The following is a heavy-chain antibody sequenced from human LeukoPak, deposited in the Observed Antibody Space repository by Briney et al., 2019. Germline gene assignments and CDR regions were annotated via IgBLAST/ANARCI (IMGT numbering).Heavy chain of an antibody. CDR1: GFTFSSYA. J-gene: IGHJ4*02. V-gene: IGHV3-23*01. CDR2: ISGSGGST. Sequence: GGSLRLSCAASGFTFSSYAMSWVRQAPGKGLEWVSAISGSGGSTYYADSVKGRFTISRDNSKNTLYLQMNSLRAEDTAVYYCAKGIAPSYYYFDYWGQRTLVTVSS. CDR3: AKGIAPSYYYFDY. D-gene: IGHD2-15*01.